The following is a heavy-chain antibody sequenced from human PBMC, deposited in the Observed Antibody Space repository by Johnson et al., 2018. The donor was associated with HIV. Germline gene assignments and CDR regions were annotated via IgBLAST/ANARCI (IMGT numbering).Heavy chain of an antibody. CDR2: INWNGGST. J-gene: IGHJ3*02. CDR1: GFTFSDYY. Sequence: VQLVESGGGLVNPGGSLRISCAAFGFTFSDYYMSWVRQAPGKGLEWVSGINWNGGSTGYADSVKGRFTISRDNAKNSLYLQMNSLRAEDTAVYYCARDKGRGAFDIWGQGTMVTVSS. V-gene: IGHV3-20*04. CDR3: ARDKGRGAFDI. D-gene: IGHD3-10*01.